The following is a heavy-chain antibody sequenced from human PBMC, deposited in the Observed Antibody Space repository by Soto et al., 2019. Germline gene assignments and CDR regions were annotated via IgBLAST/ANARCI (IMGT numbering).Heavy chain of an antibody. CDR2: IYYGGSA. D-gene: IGHD2-8*01. J-gene: IGHJ4*02. V-gene: IGHV4-59*08. CDR1: GGSISTYY. Sequence: PSETLSLTCTVSGGSISTYYWSWIRQPPGKGLEWIGYIYYGGSANYNPSLESRVTISLDRSKKQFSLRLNSVTAADTAVYYCSRGGHCTDGVCSALDYRGQRTPVTVSS. CDR3: SRGGHCTDGVCSALDY.